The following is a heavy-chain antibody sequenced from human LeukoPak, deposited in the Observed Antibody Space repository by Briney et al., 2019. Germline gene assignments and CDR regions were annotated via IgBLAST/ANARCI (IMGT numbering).Heavy chain of an antibody. V-gene: IGHV4-59*01. D-gene: IGHD6-13*01. CDR3: ARAGSGWYGGRLFEF. J-gene: IGHJ4*02. CDR2: ISESGSA. CDR1: GGSISFYH. Sequence: SETLSLTCTVSGGSISFYHWSWIRQSPGKELEWIGDISESGSANYMPSLKSRVTISVDTSNQFSLKLSSVTAADTAVYYCARAGSGWYGGRLFEFWGPGALVAVSS.